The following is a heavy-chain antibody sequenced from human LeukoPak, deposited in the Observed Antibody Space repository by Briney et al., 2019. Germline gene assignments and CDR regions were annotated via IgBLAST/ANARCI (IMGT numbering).Heavy chain of an antibody. CDR3: ARAYSGYYLSGWFDP. CDR1: GGSISSGDYY. Sequence: SQTLSLTCTVSGGSISSGDYYWSWIRQPPGKGLEWIGYIYYSGSTYYNPSLKNRVTISVDTSKNQFSLKLSSVTAADTAVYYCARAYSGYYLSGWFDPWGQGTLVTVSS. D-gene: IGHD3-22*01. V-gene: IGHV4-30-4*01. CDR2: IYYSGST. J-gene: IGHJ5*02.